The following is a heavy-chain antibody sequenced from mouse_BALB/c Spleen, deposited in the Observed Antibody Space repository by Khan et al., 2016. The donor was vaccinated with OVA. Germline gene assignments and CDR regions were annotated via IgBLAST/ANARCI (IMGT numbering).Heavy chain of an antibody. CDR1: GYTFTTYW. Sequence: VQLQQSGAELAKPGASVKMSCKASGYTFTTYWMHWVKQRPGQGLEWIGYINPTSGYTDYNERFKDKATLPADKSSSTAYMQLSSLTSEDSAVYYCTRDRIDYWGQGTTLTVSS. CDR2: INPTSGYT. J-gene: IGHJ2*01. V-gene: IGHV1-7*01. CDR3: TRDRIDY.